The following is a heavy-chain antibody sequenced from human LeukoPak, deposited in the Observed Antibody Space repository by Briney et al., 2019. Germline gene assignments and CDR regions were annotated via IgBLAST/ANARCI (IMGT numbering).Heavy chain of an antibody. D-gene: IGHD3-22*01. CDR2: ISSSGSTI. CDR1: GFTFSSYE. Sequence: PGGSLRLSCAASGFTFSSYEMNWVRQAPGKGLEWVSYISSSGSTIYYADSVKGRFTISRDNAKNSLYLQMNSLRAEDTAVYYCARGRRYYYDSSGYYFDYWGQGTLVTVS. CDR3: ARGRRYYYDSSGYYFDY. V-gene: IGHV3-48*03. J-gene: IGHJ4*02.